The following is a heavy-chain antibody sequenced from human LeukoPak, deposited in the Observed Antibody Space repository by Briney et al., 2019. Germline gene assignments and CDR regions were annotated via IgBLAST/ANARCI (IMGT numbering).Heavy chain of an antibody. V-gene: IGHV4-30-4*08. D-gene: IGHD5-18*01. CDR1: GGSISSGDYY. J-gene: IGHJ4*02. CDR2: IYYSGST. Sequence: PSQTLSLTCTVSGGSISSGDYYWGWIRQPPGKGLEWIGYIYYSGSTYYNPSLKSRVTISVDTSKNQFSLKLSSVTAADPAVYYCARVGIQLSGYYCDYWGQGTLVTVSS. CDR3: ARVGIQLSGYYCDY.